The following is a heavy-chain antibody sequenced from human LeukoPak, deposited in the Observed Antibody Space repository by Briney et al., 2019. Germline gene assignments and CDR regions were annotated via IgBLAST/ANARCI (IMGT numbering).Heavy chain of an antibody. Sequence: SETLSLTCTVSGGSISSYYWSWIRQPPGKGLEWIGYIYYSGSTNYNPSLESRVTISVDTSKNQFSLKLSSVTAADTAVYYCARDCGGDCSLDYWGQGTLVTVSS. J-gene: IGHJ4*02. CDR2: IYYSGST. CDR3: ARDCGGDCSLDY. V-gene: IGHV4-59*01. D-gene: IGHD2-21*02. CDR1: GGSISSYY.